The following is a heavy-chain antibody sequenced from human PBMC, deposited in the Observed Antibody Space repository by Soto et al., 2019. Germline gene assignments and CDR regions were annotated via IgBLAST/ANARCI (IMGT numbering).Heavy chain of an antibody. CDR2: MSPNSGAT. J-gene: IGHJ6*02. CDR3: ARGVDAGVDV. Sequence: QVQLVQSGAEGTKPGASVKVSCRASGYTFTTYDINWVRQATGQGLEWMGWMSPNSGATGYAQKFQGRVTMTRDTSISTAYMELSNLRSEDTAIYYCARGVDAGVDVWGQGTTVTVSS. D-gene: IGHD1-1*01. V-gene: IGHV1-8*01. CDR1: GYTFTTYD.